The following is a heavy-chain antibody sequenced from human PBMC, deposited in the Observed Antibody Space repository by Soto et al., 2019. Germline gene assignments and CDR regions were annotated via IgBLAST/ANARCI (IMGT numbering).Heavy chain of an antibody. V-gene: IGHV3-21*01. Sequence: EVQLVESGGGLVKPGGSLRLSCAASGFTFSSYSMNWVRQAPGKGLEWVSSISSSSSYIYYADSVKGRFTISRDNAKNSLYLQMKSLRAEDTAVYYCARGRGDILTGYYSGGADAFDIWGQGTMVTVSS. CDR1: GFTFSSYS. CDR2: ISSSSSYI. D-gene: IGHD3-9*01. J-gene: IGHJ3*02. CDR3: ARGRGDILTGYYSGGADAFDI.